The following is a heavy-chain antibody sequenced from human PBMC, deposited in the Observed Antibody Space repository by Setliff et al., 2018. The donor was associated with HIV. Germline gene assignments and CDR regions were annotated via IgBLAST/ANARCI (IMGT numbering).Heavy chain of an antibody. V-gene: IGHV4-59*11. CDR2: IYYSGST. D-gene: IGHD3-10*01. CDR1: GGSISSHF. Sequence: SETLSLTCTVSGGSISSHFWSWIRQPPGKGLEWIGSIYYSGSTNYNPSLKSRVTISVDTSKNQFSLKLSSVTAADTAVYYCAREGGLWFGELLSYWGQGTLVTVSS. CDR3: AREGGLWFGELLSY. J-gene: IGHJ4*02.